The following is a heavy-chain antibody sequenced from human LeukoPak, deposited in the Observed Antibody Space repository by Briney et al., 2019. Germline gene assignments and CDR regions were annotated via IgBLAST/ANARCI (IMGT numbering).Heavy chain of an antibody. CDR3: ARGDQRNCSSTSCPRGAFDI. J-gene: IGHJ3*02. Sequence: PGGSLRLSCAASGFTFSSYGMHWVRQAPGKGLEWVAVIWYDGSNKYYADSVKGRFTISRDNSKNTLYLQMNSLRAEDTAVYYCARGDQRNCSSTSCPRGAFDIWGQGTMVTVSS. D-gene: IGHD2-2*01. CDR2: IWYDGSNK. V-gene: IGHV3-33*01. CDR1: GFTFSSYG.